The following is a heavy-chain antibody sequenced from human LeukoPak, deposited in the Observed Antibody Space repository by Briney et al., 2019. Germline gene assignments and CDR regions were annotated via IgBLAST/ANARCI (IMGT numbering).Heavy chain of an antibody. J-gene: IGHJ5*02. D-gene: IGHD2-15*01. CDR1: GGSLSGYY. V-gene: IGHV4-59*01. CDR2: IYYSGST. CDR3: TRGGGWFFH. Sequence: PSETLSLTCTVSGGSLSGYYWSWIRQPPGKGLEWIGNIYYSGSTNYNPSLKSRVTISVDTSKNQFSLNLSSVTAADTAVYYCTRGGGWFFHWGQGTLVTVSS.